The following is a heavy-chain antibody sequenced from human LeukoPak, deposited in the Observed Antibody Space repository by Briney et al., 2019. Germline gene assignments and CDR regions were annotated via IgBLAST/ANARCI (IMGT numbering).Heavy chain of an antibody. Sequence: SETLSLTCTVSGYSISSGYYWGWIRQPPGKGLEWIGSISHSGSTYYNPSLKTRVTISVDKSKNQFSLKLSSVTAADTAVYYCARASHDYGDYSHFDYWGQGTLVTVSS. J-gene: IGHJ4*02. D-gene: IGHD4-17*01. CDR1: GYSISSGYY. CDR2: ISHSGST. CDR3: ARASHDYGDYSHFDY. V-gene: IGHV4-38-2*02.